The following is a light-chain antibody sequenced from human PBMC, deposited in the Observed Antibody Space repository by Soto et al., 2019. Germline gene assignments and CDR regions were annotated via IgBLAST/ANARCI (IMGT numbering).Light chain of an antibody. CDR2: KAS. J-gene: IGKJ1*01. Sequence: DIQMTQSPSTLSGSVGDRVTITCRASQTISSWLAWYQQKPGKAPKLLIYKASTLKSGVPSRFSGSRSGTEFTLTISGLQPDDFATYYCQHYNSYSEAFGQGTKVELK. V-gene: IGKV1-5*03. CDR1: QTISSW. CDR3: QHYNSYSEA.